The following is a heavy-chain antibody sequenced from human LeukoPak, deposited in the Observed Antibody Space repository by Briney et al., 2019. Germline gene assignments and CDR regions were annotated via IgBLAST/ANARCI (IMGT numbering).Heavy chain of an antibody. V-gene: IGHV4-59*12. CDR2: IYYSGST. J-gene: IGHJ4*02. D-gene: IGHD5-18*01. Sequence: SETLSLTCTVSGGSISSYYWSWIRQPPRKGLEWIGYIYYSGSTNYNPSLKSRVTISVDTSKNQFSLKLSSVTAADTAVYYCARVDTAMAYDYWGQGTLVTVSS. CDR3: ARVDTAMAYDY. CDR1: GGSISSYY.